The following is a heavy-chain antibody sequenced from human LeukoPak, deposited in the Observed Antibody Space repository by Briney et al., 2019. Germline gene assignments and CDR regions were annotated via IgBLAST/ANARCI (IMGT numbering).Heavy chain of an antibody. CDR1: GFTFSSYA. Sequence: GGSLRLSCAASGFTFSSYAMSWVRQAPGKGLEWVSAISGSGGSTYYADSVKGRFTISRDNSKNTLYLQMNSLRAEDTAVYYCAKDRTNYEFWSSPFDYWGQGTLVTVSS. CDR2: ISGSGGST. D-gene: IGHD3-3*01. J-gene: IGHJ4*02. CDR3: AKDRTNYEFWSSPFDY. V-gene: IGHV3-23*01.